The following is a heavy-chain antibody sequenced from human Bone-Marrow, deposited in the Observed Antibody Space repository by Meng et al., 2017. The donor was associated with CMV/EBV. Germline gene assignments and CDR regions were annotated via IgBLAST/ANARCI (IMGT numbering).Heavy chain of an antibody. D-gene: IGHD3-3*01. CDR1: GGSISSYY. V-gene: IGHV4-59*12. Sequence: GSLRLSCTVSGGSISSYYWSWIRQPPGKGLEWIGHIYYSGSTNYNPSLKSRVTISVDTSKNQFSLKLSSVTAADTAVYYCSRVGDGDFWSGFEDYFDYWGQGTLVTVSS. J-gene: IGHJ4*02. CDR3: SRVGDGDFWSGFEDYFDY. CDR2: IYYSGST.